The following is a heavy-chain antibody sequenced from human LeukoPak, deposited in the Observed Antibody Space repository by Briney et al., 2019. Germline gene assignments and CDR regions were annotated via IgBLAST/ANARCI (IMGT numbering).Heavy chain of an antibody. V-gene: IGHV3-23*01. CDR2: IRGSGRTT. CDR3: ARDARDGYGGNPFDY. CDR1: GFTFSIYG. D-gene: IGHD4-23*01. J-gene: IGHJ4*02. Sequence: GGSLRLSCAASGFTFSIYGMHWVRQAPGKGLEWVSVIRGSGRTTYYADSVKGRFTISRDNSKNTLYLQMNSLRAEDTAVYYCARDARDGYGGNPFDYWGQGTLVTVSS.